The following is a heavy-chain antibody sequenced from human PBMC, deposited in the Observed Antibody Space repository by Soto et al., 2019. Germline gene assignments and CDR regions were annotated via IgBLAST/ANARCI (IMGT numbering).Heavy chain of an antibody. CDR2: ISAHNGNT. D-gene: IGHD4-17*01. J-gene: IGHJ4*02. V-gene: IGHV1-18*01. CDR1: GYIFTSYG. Sequence: QAHLVQSGPEVKKPGASVKVSCKGSGYIFTSYGIAWVRQAPGQGLDWMGWISAHNGNTEYAQKFQGRVTVTRDTSTSTAYLERRSLRSDDTALYYCARGRYGDYWGQGALVTVSS. CDR3: ARGRYGDY.